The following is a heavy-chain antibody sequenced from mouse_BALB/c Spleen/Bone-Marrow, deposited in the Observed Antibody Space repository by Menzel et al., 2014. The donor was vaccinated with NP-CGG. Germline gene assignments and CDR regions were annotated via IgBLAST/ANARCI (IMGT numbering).Heavy chain of an antibody. CDR3: ARRGHGFAWFAY. D-gene: IGHD1-2*01. J-gene: IGHJ3*01. CDR2: ILPGSGST. V-gene: IGHV1-9*01. CDR1: GYTFSSYW. Sequence: VQLQESGTELMKPGASVKISCEATGYTFSSYWIEWVNQRPGHGLEWIGEILPGSGSTNYNEKFKGKATFTADTSSNTAYMQLSSLTSEDSAVYYCARRGHGFAWFAYWGQGTLVTVSA.